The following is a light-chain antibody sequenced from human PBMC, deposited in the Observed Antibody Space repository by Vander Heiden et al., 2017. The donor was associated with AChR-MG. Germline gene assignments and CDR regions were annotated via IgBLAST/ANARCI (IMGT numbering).Light chain of an antibody. Sequence: QSVLTQPPSVSGAPGQRVTISCTGSSSTIGAGYDVHWYQQLPGTAPKRLIDGNSNRPSGVPDRFSGSKSGTSASLAITGLQAEDEADYYCQSYDSSLSGSVVFGGGTKLTVL. CDR1: SSTIGAGYD. J-gene: IGLJ2*01. CDR2: GNS. V-gene: IGLV1-40*01. CDR3: QSYDSSLSGSVV.